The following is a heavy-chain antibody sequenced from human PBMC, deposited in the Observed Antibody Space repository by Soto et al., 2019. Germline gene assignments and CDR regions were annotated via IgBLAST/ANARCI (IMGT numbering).Heavy chain of an antibody. J-gene: IGHJ4*02. CDR2: IYPSDSDT. D-gene: IGHD4-17*01. Sequence: GESLKISCQVSGYTFTIYWIGWVRQMPGKGLEWMGIIYPSDSDTRYSPSFQGQATISADQSINTAYLQWDSLKASDTAIYYCARPANTVADHFDLWGQGTPVTVYS. CDR1: GYTFTIYW. CDR3: ARPANTVADHFDL. V-gene: IGHV5-51*01.